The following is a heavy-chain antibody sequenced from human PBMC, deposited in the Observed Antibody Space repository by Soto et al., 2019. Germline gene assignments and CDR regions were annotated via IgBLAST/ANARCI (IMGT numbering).Heavy chain of an antibody. J-gene: IGHJ4*02. CDR2: INAGNGNT. CDR1: GYTFTSYA. D-gene: IGHD3-22*01. CDR3: ARLVDYYDSSGYYFDY. Sequence: VASVKVSCKASGYTFTSYAMHWVRQAPGQRLEWMGWINAGNGNTKYSQKFQGRVTITRDTSASTAYMELSSLRSEDTAVYYCARLVDYYDSSGYYFDYWGQGTLVTVSS. V-gene: IGHV1-3*01.